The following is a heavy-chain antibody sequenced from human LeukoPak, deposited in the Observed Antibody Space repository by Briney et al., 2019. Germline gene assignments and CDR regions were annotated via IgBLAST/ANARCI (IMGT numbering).Heavy chain of an antibody. CDR3: ARSGSGSYYNTNDY. CDR1: GFSFSDFY. J-gene: IGHJ4*02. Sequence: GGSLRLSCAASGFSFSDFYMTWIRQAPGKGLEWVSYISSSGITIYYADSVKGRFTISRDNAKNSLYLQMNSLRAEDTAVHYCARSGSGSYYNTNDYWGQGTLVTVSS. CDR2: ISSSGITI. D-gene: IGHD3-10*01. V-gene: IGHV3-11*01.